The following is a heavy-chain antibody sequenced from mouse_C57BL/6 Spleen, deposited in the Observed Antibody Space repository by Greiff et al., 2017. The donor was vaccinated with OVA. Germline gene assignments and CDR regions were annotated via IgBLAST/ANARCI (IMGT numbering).Heavy chain of an antibody. J-gene: IGHJ2*01. CDR1: GYTFTDHT. D-gene: IGHD1-1*01. Sequence: VKLVESDAELVKPGASVKISCKVSGYTFTDHTIHWMKQRPEQGLEWIGYIYPRDGSTKYNEKFKGKATLTAEKSSSTAYMQLNSLTSEDSAVYFCARRRGSTLYYFDYWGQGTTLTVSS. CDR3: ARRRGSTLYYFDY. V-gene: IGHV1-78*01. CDR2: IYPRDGST.